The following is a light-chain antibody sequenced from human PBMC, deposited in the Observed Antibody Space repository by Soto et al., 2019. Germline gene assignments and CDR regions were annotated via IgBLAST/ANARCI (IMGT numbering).Light chain of an antibody. CDR1: QTVSSSY. V-gene: IGKV3-20*01. J-gene: IGKJ1*01. CDR2: HSS. CDR3: QQYNNWPMWT. Sequence: EIVLTQSPGTLSLSPGERATLSCRAIQTVSSSYLAWYQRKPGQAPRLLIYHSSSRATGIPDRFSGSGSGTEFTLTINSLQSEDFAVYYCQQYNNWPMWTFGQGTKVDIK.